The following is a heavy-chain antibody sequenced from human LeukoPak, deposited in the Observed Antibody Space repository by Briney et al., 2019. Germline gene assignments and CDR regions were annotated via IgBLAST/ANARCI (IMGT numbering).Heavy chain of an antibody. CDR2: INNSGGNI. CDR3: AKPGVVRGYYFDY. V-gene: IGHV3-23*01. J-gene: IGHJ4*02. D-gene: IGHD3-10*01. CDR1: GFTFSTYG. Sequence: GGTLRLSCAASGFTFSTYGMSWVRQAPGKGLEWVSSINNSGGNIYYADSVKGRFTISRDNSKNTLYLQMNSLRAEDTAVYYCAKPGVVRGYYFDYWGQGTLVTVSS.